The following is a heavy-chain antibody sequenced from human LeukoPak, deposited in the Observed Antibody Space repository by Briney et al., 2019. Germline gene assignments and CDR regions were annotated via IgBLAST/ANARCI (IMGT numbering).Heavy chain of an antibody. CDR3: ARGYSSSSTPSFYYYYYGMDV. CDR2: IYYSGST. V-gene: IGHV4-31*03. CDR1: GGSVSSGSYY. D-gene: IGHD6-6*01. Sequence: SETLSLTCSVSGGSVSSGSYYWSWIRQPPGKGLEWIGYIYYSGSTYYNPSLKSRVTISVDTSKNQFSLKLSSVTAADTAVYYCARGYSSSSTPSFYYYYYGMDVWGQGTTVTVSS. J-gene: IGHJ6*02.